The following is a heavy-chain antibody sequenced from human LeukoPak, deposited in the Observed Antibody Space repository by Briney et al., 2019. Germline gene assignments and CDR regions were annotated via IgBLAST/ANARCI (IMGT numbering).Heavy chain of an antibody. Sequence: GGSLRLSCAASGFAFSSYSMNWVRQAPGKGLEWVSSISSSSSYIYYADSVKGRFTISGDNAKNSLYLQMNSLRAEDTAVYYCARDGGWTMGANHRELVYWGQGTLVTVSS. D-gene: IGHD3-10*01. J-gene: IGHJ4*02. CDR2: ISSSSSYI. CDR1: GFAFSSYS. V-gene: IGHV3-21*01. CDR3: ARDGGWTMGANHRELVY.